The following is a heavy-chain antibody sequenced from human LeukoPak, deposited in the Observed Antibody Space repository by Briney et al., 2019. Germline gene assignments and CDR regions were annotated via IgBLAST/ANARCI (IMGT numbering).Heavy chain of an antibody. CDR2: IYSSGGT. V-gene: IGHV4-59*08. CDR1: GGSISGFY. CDR3: ARHIHYYGSGSYSFAFDI. J-gene: IGHJ3*02. Sequence: SETLSLTCTVSGGSISGFYWSWIRQPPEKGLDWIGYIYSSGGTTYNPSLKSRVTISVDTSKNQFSLKLSSVTAADTAVYYCARHIHYYGSGSYSFAFDIWGQGTMVTVSS. D-gene: IGHD3-10*01.